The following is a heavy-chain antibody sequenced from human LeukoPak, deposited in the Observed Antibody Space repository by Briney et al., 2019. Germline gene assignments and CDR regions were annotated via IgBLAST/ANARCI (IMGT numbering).Heavy chain of an antibody. CDR3: ARTAGIAAAGIPHFDY. D-gene: IGHD6-13*01. V-gene: IGHV4-30-2*01. J-gene: IGHJ4*02. Sequence: SETLSLTCAVSGGSISSGGYSWSWIRQPPGKGLEWIGYIYHSGSTYYNPSLKSRVTISVDRSKNQFSLKLSSVTAADTAVYYCARTAGIAAAGIPHFDYWGQGTLVTVSS. CDR2: IYHSGST. CDR1: GGSISSGGYS.